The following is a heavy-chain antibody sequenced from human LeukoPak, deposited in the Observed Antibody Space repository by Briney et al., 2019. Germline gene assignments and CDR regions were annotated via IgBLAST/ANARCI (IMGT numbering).Heavy chain of an antibody. CDR2: ISAYNGNT. CDR1: GYTFTSYG. D-gene: IGHD1-7*01. CDR3: ARVAGHWNYVNYYYYYYMDV. Sequence: GASVKVSCKASGYTFTSYGISWVRQAPGQGLEWMGWISAYNGNTNYAQKLQGRVTMTTDTSTSTAYMELRSLRSDDTAVYYCARVAGHWNYVNYYYYYYMDVWGKGTTVTVSS. J-gene: IGHJ6*03. V-gene: IGHV1-18*01.